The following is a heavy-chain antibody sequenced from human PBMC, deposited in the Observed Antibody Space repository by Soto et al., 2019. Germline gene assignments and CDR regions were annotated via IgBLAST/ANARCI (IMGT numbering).Heavy chain of an antibody. CDR3: AKLRYFDWSAYNWFEY. J-gene: IGHJ5*01. V-gene: IGHV3-23*01. CDR2: ISGSGATT. Sequence: GSLRLSCAASRFTFSSYAMTWIRQSPGKGLEWVSGISGSGATTSYADSVKGRFTVSRDNSKNTLYLQMNSLRVEDTAVYHCAKLRYFDWSAYNWFEYWGQGTPVTVSS. CDR1: RFTFSSYA. D-gene: IGHD3-9*01.